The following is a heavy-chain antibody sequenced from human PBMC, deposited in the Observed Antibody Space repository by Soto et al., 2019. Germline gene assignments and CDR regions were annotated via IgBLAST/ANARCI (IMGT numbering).Heavy chain of an antibody. CDR2: IYSGGST. V-gene: IGHV3-53*02. CDR3: ARDRRCSSTSCYYGMDV. Sequence: EVQLVETGGGLIQPGGSLRLSCAASGFTVSSNYMSWVRQAPGKGLEWVSVIYSGGSTYYADSVKGRFTISRDNSKNTLYVQMNSLRAEDTAVYYCARDRRCSSTSCYYGMDVWGQGTTVTVSS. J-gene: IGHJ6*02. D-gene: IGHD2-2*01. CDR1: GFTVSSNY.